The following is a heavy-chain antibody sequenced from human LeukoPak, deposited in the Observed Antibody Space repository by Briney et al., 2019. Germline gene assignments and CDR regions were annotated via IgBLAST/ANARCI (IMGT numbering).Heavy chain of an antibody. J-gene: IGHJ3*02. V-gene: IGHV3-30*02. CDR2: IRYDGIAI. CDR3: ARGGSYLSAFDI. CDR1: GFTFSSFG. Sequence: GGSLRLSCAASGFTFSSFGMNWVRQAPSKGLEWVTFIRYDGIAIQYADSVKGRFTISRDNSKNALYLQMNSLRAEDTAVYYCARGGSYLSAFDIWGQGTMVTVSS. D-gene: IGHD1-26*01.